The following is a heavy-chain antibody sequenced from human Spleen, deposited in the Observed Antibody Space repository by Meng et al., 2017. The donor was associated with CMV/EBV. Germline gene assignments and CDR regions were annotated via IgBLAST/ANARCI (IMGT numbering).Heavy chain of an antibody. CDR3: ARGGQGCSSATCYAWFDP. CDR2: ISASNGNA. Sequence: FTSYEISWVRQAPGQGLEWMGGISASNGNANYAQKFQGRVTMTTDTSTSTAYMELRSLRSDDTAVYYCARGGQGCSSATCYAWFDPWGQGTLVTVSS. D-gene: IGHD2-2*01. J-gene: IGHJ5*02. V-gene: IGHV1-18*01. CDR1: FTSYE.